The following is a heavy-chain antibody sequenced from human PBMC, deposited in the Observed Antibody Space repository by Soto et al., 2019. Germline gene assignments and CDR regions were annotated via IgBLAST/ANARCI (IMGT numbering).Heavy chain of an antibody. D-gene: IGHD1-26*01. Sequence: ASVKVSCKASGYSFTSLGINWVRQTAGQGLEWMGWMQPSTGRTGYAQKFQGRVTMTRDTSINTAYMELTTLTSDDTAFYYCARGVSAGVDYWGQGTLVTVSS. V-gene: IGHV1-8*01. CDR2: MQPSTGRT. J-gene: IGHJ4*02. CDR3: ARGVSAGVDY. CDR1: GYSFTSLG.